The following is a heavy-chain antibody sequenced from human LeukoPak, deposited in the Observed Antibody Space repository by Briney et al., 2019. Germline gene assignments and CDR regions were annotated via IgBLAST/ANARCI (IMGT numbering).Heavy chain of an antibody. CDR1: GGSFRDYC. V-gene: IGHV1-69*06. J-gene: IGHJ6*03. Sequence: SVKVSCKASGGSFRDYCISWVRQAPGQGLEWMGGIIPVFGTSNYAQKFQDRVTITADKSTSTAYMELSSLRSEDTAVYYCARVVGLTGYSSTWYSGYYYYMDVWGKGTTVTVSS. CDR3: ARVVGLTGYSSTWYSGYYYYMDV. D-gene: IGHD6-13*01. CDR2: IIPVFGTS.